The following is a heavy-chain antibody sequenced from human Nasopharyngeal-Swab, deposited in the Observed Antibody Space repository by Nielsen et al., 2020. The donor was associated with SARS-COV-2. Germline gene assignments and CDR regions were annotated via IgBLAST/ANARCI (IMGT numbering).Heavy chain of an antibody. CDR1: GGSISGSSYY. V-gene: IGHV4-39*01. Sequence: SETLSLTCTVSGGSISGSSYYWGWIRQPPGKGLEWIGSIYYSGSTYYNPSLKSRVTISVDTSKNQFSLKLSSVTAADTAVYYCARSEIAAGRPYYYYGMDVWGQGTTVTVSS. D-gene: IGHD6-13*01. J-gene: IGHJ6*02. CDR2: IYYSGST. CDR3: ARSEIAAGRPYYYYGMDV.